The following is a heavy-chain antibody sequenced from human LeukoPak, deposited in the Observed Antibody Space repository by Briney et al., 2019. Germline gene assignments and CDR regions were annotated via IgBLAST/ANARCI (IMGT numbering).Heavy chain of an antibody. D-gene: IGHD3-3*01. V-gene: IGHV4-38-2*02. CDR1: GITFSGSG. Sequence: PGGSLRLSCAASGITFSGSGMSWIRQAPGKGLEWIATIYHSGSTYYNPSLQSRVTISLDTSKNQFSLKLRSLTAADTAVYFCARDGLGFDTSGFSRWGQGTLVTVSS. CDR3: ARDGLGFDTSGFSR. CDR2: IYHSGST. J-gene: IGHJ4*02.